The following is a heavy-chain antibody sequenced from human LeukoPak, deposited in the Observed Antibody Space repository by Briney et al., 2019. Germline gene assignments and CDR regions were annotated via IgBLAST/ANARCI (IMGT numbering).Heavy chain of an antibody. J-gene: IGHJ2*01. V-gene: IGHV3-21*01. Sequence: GGSLRLSCAASGFTFSSYSMNWVRQAPGKGLEWVSSISSSSSYIYYADSVKGRFTISRDNAKNSLYLQMNSLRAEDTAVYYCARDLQQWLAFSRAYFDLWGRGTLVTVSS. CDR3: ARDLQQWLAFSRAYFDL. CDR2: ISSSSSYI. CDR1: GFTFSSYS. D-gene: IGHD6-19*01.